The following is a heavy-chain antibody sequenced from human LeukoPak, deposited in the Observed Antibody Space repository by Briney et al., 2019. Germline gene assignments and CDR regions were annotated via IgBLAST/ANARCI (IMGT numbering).Heavy chain of an antibody. J-gene: IGHJ4*02. CDR1: GGSISSYY. CDR3: ARGGWLQFDY. CDR2: IYYSGST. Sequence: KPSETLSLTCTVSGGSISSYYWSWIRQPPGKGLEWIGYIYYSGSTNYNPSLKSRVTISVDTSKNQFSLKLSSVTAAATAVYYCARGGWLQFDYWGQGTLVTVSS. V-gene: IGHV4-59*01. D-gene: IGHD5-24*01.